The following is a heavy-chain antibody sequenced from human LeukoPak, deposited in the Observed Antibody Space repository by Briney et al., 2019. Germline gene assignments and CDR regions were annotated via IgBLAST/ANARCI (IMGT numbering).Heavy chain of an antibody. CDR1: GFTFSSYS. D-gene: IGHD6-6*01. Sequence: PGGSLRLSCAASGFTFSSYSMNWVRQAPGKGLEWVSYISSSSSTIYYADSVKGRFTISRDNAKNSLYLQMNSLIAEDTAVYYCVAARLPFGYWGQGTLVTVSS. CDR2: ISSSSSTI. V-gene: IGHV3-48*01. CDR3: VAARLPFGY. J-gene: IGHJ4*02.